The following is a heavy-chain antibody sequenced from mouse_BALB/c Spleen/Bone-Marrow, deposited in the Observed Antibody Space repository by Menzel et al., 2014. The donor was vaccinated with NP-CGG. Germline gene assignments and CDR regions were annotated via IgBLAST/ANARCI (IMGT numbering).Heavy chain of an antibody. V-gene: IGHV5-9-2*01. Sequence: EVKLVESGGGLVKPGGSLKLSCAASGFTFSSYGMSWVRQTPEKRLEWVATISGGGSYTYYPDSVKGRFTNSRDNAKNNLYLQMSSLRSEDTALYYCARQNGNYGYYYAMDYWGQGTSVTVSS. CDR1: GFTFSSYG. J-gene: IGHJ4*01. CDR3: ARQNGNYGYYYAMDY. CDR2: ISGGGSYT. D-gene: IGHD2-1*01.